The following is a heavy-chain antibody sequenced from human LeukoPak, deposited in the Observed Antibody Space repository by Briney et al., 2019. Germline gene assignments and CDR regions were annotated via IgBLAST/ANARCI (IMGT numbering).Heavy chain of an antibody. D-gene: IGHD3-10*01. Sequence: SETLSLTCTVSGGSISSGSYYWSWIRQPAGKGLEWIGRIYTSGSTNYNPSLKSRVTISVDTSKNQFSLKLSSVTAADTAVYYCARSYGSGSPWGQGTLVTVSS. J-gene: IGHJ5*02. CDR2: IYTSGST. CDR3: ARSYGSGSP. CDR1: GGSISSGSYY. V-gene: IGHV4-61*02.